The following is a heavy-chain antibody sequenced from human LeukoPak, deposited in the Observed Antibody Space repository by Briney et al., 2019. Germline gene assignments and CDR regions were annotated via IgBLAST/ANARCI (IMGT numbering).Heavy chain of an antibody. V-gene: IGHV4-59*08. CDR3: ARLHSGSPPFGY. Sequence: SETLSLTCTVSGGSLSSFYWSWIRQPPGKGLEWIGDIYYIGSTNYNPSLKSRVTISVDTSKNHFSLKLTSVTAADAAVYYCARLHSGSPPFGYWGQGILVTVSS. CDR1: GGSLSSFY. CDR2: IYYIGST. D-gene: IGHD1-26*01. J-gene: IGHJ4*02.